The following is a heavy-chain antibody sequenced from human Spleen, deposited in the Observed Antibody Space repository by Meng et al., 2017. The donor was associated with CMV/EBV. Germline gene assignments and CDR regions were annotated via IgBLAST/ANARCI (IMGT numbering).Heavy chain of an antibody. Sequence: GSLRLSCTVSGGSISSYYWSWIRQPPGKGLEWIGYIYYSGSTNYNPSLKSRVTISVDTSKNQFSLKLSSVTAADTAVYYCARESITMVRGVTDYWGQGTLVTVSS. V-gene: IGHV4-59*08. D-gene: IGHD3-10*01. CDR2: IYYSGST. J-gene: IGHJ4*02. CDR1: GGSISSYY. CDR3: ARESITMVRGVTDY.